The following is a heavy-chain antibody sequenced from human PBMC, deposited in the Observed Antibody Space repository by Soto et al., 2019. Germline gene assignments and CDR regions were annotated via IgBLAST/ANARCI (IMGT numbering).Heavy chain of an antibody. J-gene: IGHJ4*02. Sequence: QVQLQQWGAGLLKPSETLSLTCAVYGGSFSGYYWSWIRQPPGKGLEWIGEINHSGSTNYNPSLKSRVTISVDTSKNQFSLKLSSVTAADTAVYYCARGADGLRFRWVGGKYFDYWGQGTLVTVSS. CDR1: GGSFSGYY. V-gene: IGHV4-34*01. D-gene: IGHD4-17*01. CDR3: ARGADGLRFRWVGGKYFDY. CDR2: INHSGST.